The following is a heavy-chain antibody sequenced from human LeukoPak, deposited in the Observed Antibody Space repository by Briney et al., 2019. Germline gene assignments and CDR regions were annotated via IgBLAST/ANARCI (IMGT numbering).Heavy chain of an antibody. CDR1: GDSISSYNYF. CDR2: IYYRGNT. D-gene: IGHD3-10*01. Sequence: ASETLSLTCTVSGDSISSYNYFWGWIRQPPGKGLEWVGSIYYRGNTCYNPSLKSRVTLSADTSKNQFSLKLSPVTAADTAVYYCARDLSDYYGSGSYRPIDAFDIWGQGTMVTVSS. V-gene: IGHV4-39*02. J-gene: IGHJ3*02. CDR3: ARDLSDYYGSGSYRPIDAFDI.